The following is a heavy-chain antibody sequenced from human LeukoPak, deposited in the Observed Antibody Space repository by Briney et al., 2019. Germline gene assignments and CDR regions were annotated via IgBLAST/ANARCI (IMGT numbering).Heavy chain of an antibody. J-gene: IGHJ4*02. CDR3: ARDGRAGSLFAY. V-gene: IGHV4-59*01. CDR2: IYDSGST. Sequence: SETLSLTCTVSGGSISSYYWSWIRQPPGKGLEWIGYIYDSGSTNYNPSLKSRVTISVDTSKNQFSLKLSSVTAADTAIYYCARDGRAGSLFAYWGQGTLVTVSS. D-gene: IGHD6-19*01. CDR1: GGSISSYY.